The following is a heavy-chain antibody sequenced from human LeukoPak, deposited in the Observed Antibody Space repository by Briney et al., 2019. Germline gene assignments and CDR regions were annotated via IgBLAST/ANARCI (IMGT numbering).Heavy chain of an antibody. V-gene: IGHV4-39*01. CDR1: GGSISSGGYY. CDR2: IYYSGST. Sequence: SETLSLTCSVSGGSISSGGYYWGWIRQPPGKGLEWIGSIYYSGSTYYNPSLKSRVTISVDTSKNQFSLKLSSVTAADTAVYYCARAIVGATRGFDPWGQGTLVTVSS. D-gene: IGHD1-26*01. J-gene: IGHJ5*02. CDR3: ARAIVGATRGFDP.